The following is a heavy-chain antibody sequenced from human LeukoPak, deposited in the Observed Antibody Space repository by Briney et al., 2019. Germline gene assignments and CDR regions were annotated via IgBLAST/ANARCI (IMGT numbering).Heavy chain of an antibody. CDR3: AGRLTIFGVVYGMDV. Sequence: SENLSLTCTVSSGSSSSYYWSWIRNPPGKGLEWIGYIYYSGSTNYNPSLKSRVTISVDTSKNQFSLKLSSVTAADTAVYYCAGRLTIFGVVYGMDVWGQGTTVTVSS. V-gene: IGHV4-59*01. CDR1: SGSSSSYY. J-gene: IGHJ6*02. CDR2: IYYSGST. D-gene: IGHD3-3*01.